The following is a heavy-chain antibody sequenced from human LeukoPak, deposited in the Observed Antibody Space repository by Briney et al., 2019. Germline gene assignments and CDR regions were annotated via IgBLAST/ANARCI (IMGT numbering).Heavy chain of an antibody. CDR2: IYYSGST. CDR1: GGSISSYY. Sequence: SETLSLTCTVSGGSISSYYWSWIRQPPGKGLEWIGYIYYSGSTNYNPSLKSRVTISVDTSKNQFSLKLSSVTAADTAVYYCARHLGDIVVVPAATIFDYWGQGTLVTVSS. V-gene: IGHV4-59*01. D-gene: IGHD2-2*01. J-gene: IGHJ4*02. CDR3: ARHLGDIVVVPAATIFDY.